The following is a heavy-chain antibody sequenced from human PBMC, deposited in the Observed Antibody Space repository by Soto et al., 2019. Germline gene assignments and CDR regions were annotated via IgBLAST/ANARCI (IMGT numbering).Heavy chain of an antibody. CDR3: ARDVPAIHYYGMDV. V-gene: IGHV3-48*02. CDR1: GFTFSSYS. J-gene: IGHJ6*02. CDR2: ISSSSSTI. Sequence: GGSLRLSCAASGFTFSSYSMNWVRQAPGKGLEWVSYISSSSSTIYYADSVKGRFTISRDNAKNSLYLQMNSLRDEDTAVYYCARDVPAIHYYGMDVWGQGTTVTVSS. D-gene: IGHD5-18*01.